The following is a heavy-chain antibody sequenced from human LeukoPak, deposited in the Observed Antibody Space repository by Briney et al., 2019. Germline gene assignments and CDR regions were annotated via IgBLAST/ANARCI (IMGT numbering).Heavy chain of an antibody. CDR2: MNPNSGNT. V-gene: IGHV1-8*01. D-gene: IGHD6-13*01. CDR3: ARGGPAAAERY. J-gene: IGHJ4*02. Sequence: EASVKVSCKASGYTFTSYDINWVRQATGQGLEWMGWMNPNSGNTGYALKFQGRVTMTRNTSISTAYMELSSLRFEDTAVYYCARGGPAAAERYWGQGTLVTVSS. CDR1: GYTFTSYD.